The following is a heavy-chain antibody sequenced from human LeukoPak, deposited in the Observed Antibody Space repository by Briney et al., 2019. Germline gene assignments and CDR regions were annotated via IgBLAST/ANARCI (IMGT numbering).Heavy chain of an antibody. V-gene: IGHV3-30*02. J-gene: IGHJ4*02. Sequence: GSLRLSCAASGFSFSSYDMHWVRQAPGKGLEWVAFIRYDANIKYFADSVKGRFTISRDTSKNTLYLQMNSLRAEDTAVYYCAKTGSSSWGYFDYWGQGTLVTVSS. CDR2: IRYDANIK. D-gene: IGHD6-13*01. CDR3: AKTGSSSWGYFDY. CDR1: GFSFSSYD.